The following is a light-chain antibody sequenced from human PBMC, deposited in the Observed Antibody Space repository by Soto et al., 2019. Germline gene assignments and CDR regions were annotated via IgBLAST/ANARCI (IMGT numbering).Light chain of an antibody. CDR3: QQYYHWGLS. J-gene: IGKJ4*01. CDR2: ASS. CDR1: QNVANN. Sequence: VMTQSPANLSVSPGEGVTLFCRASQNVANNIAWYQVKPAQPPRLLIYASSTRATGIPATFSGSGSETQFSLTISSLQSEDSVVYYCQQYYHWGLSFGGGTKVEI. V-gene: IGKV3D-15*01.